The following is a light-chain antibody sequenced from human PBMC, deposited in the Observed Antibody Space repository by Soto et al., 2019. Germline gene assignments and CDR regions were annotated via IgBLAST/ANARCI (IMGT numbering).Light chain of an antibody. CDR2: AAS. CDR1: HSVSSR. CDR3: QQHYRSPTT. Sequence: EIVVPQSPGTLSLSPGERASLSCRASHSVSSRLAWYQQKPRQAPRLLISAASSMPSGVPDRFSGSGSATDFTLTISSLEPEDFAVYYCQQHYRSPTTFGQGTRLEIK. V-gene: IGKV3-20*01. J-gene: IGKJ5*01.